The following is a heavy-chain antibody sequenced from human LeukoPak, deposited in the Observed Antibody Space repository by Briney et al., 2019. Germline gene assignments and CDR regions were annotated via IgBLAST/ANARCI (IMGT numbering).Heavy chain of an antibody. CDR1: GVSISNDDFY. J-gene: IGHJ6*02. CDR3: ARGIAATDV. V-gene: IGHV4-30-4*01. Sequence: IPSQTLSLTCAVSGVSISNDDFYYSWIRQPPGKGLEWIGYIYNNGNTHYNPSLRSRLTISLDTSRNHFSLTVSSVTAADTAVYYCARGIAATDVWGHGTTVIVSS. D-gene: IGHD2-15*01. CDR2: IYNNGNT.